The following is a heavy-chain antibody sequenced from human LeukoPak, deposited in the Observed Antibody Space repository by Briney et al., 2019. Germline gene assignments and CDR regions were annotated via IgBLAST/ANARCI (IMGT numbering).Heavy chain of an antibody. J-gene: IGHJ6*03. CDR3: SKSSGWNYYCYYMDV. Sequence: PGGSLRLSCAASGFIFTNFGMNWVRQAPGKGLEWVSSISGTSSYIYSADSVKGRFNISRDNAKNSLHMQMNSLRADDTAVYYCSKSSGWNYYCYYMDVWGKGTTVIASS. CDR2: ISGTSSYI. D-gene: IGHD6-19*01. V-gene: IGHV3-21*01. CDR1: GFIFTNFG.